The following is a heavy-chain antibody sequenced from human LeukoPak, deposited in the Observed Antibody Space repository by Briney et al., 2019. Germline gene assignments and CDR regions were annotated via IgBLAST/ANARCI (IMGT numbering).Heavy chain of an antibody. J-gene: IGHJ6*03. CDR2: ISSRSTYI. D-gene: IGHD1-26*01. CDR3: ARDPYDGSYGDDYYYYMDF. CDR1: RFTFSTYS. Sequence: GGSLRLSCAASRFTFSTYSMNWVRQAPGKGLEWVSSISSRSTYIYYADSVKGRFTISRDNAKNSLSLQMNSLRAEDTAVYYCARDPYDGSYGDDYYYYMDFWGKGTTVTISS. V-gene: IGHV3-21*01.